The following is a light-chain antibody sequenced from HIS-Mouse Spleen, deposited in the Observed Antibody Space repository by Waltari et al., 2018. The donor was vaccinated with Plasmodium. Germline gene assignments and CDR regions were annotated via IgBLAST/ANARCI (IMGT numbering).Light chain of an antibody. CDR1: QSISSW. CDR3: QEYKSYWWT. V-gene: IGKV1-5*03. J-gene: IGKJ1*01. CDR2: KAS. Sequence: DIQMTQSPSTLSASVGDRVTIPCRASQSISSWLAWYQQKPGKAPKLLIYKASSLESGVPSRYRGRGSGEVFTLSINSLQSDDFATYYYQEYKSYWWTFGQVAKVEIK.